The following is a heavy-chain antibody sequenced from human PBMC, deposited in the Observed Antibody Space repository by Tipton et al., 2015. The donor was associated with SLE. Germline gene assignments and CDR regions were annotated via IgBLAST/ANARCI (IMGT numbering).Heavy chain of an antibody. CDR2: IYGGGST. D-gene: IGHD2-15*01. CDR3: AREECSGGSCFDF. V-gene: IGHV3-53*05. CDR1: GFTVSSNY. J-gene: IGHJ4*02. Sequence: SLRLSCAASGFTVSSNYMSWVRQAPGKGLEWVSVIYGGGSTYCADSVKGRFTISRDNSKNTLYLQMNSLRAEDTAVYFCAREECSGGSCFDFWGQGTLVTVSS.